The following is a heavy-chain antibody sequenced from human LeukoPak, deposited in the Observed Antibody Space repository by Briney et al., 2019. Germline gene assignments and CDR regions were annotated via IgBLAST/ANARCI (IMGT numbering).Heavy chain of an antibody. CDR2: ISGSGGST. CDR1: GFTFSSYG. Sequence: PGGSLRLSCAASGFTFSSYGMSWVRQAPGKGLEWVSAISGSGGSTHYADAVKGRFTISRDNSKNTLYLQMNSLRAEDTAVYYCAKDLVVRGVPEKNFDYWGQGTLVTVSS. V-gene: IGHV3-23*01. J-gene: IGHJ4*02. CDR3: AKDLVVRGVPEKNFDY. D-gene: IGHD3-10*01.